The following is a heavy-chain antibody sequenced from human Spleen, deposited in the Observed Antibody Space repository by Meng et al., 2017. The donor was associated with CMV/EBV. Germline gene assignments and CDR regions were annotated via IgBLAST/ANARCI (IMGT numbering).Heavy chain of an antibody. V-gene: IGHV1-46*01. CDR2: INPSGGST. D-gene: IGHD4-11*01. CDR1: GYTFTSYY. CDR3: ARSQYLSFFDL. J-gene: IGHJ4*02. Sequence: SVKVSCKASGYTFTSYYMHWVRQAPGQGLEWMGIINPSGGSTSYAQKFQGRVTMTRDTSTSTVNMELSSLRSEDTALYYCARSQYLSFFDLWGQGTLVTVSS.